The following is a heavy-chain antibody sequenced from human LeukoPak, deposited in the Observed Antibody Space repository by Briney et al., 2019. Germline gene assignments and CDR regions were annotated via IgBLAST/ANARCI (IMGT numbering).Heavy chain of an antibody. J-gene: IGHJ4*02. D-gene: IGHD4-17*01. CDR1: GYTLTELS. CDR3: ARGGYGDYNFDY. Sequence: ASVKVSCKVSGYTLTELSMHWVRQAPGKGLEWMGGFDPEDGETIYAQKFQGRVTITTDESTSTAYMELSSLRSEDTAVYYCARGGYGDYNFDYWGQGTLVTVSS. V-gene: IGHV1-24*01. CDR2: FDPEDGET.